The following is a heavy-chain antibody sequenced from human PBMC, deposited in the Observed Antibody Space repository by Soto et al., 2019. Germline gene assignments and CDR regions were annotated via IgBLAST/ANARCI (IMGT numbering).Heavy chain of an antibody. D-gene: IGHD2-15*01. CDR3: ARAYSGRLPRRADYYYAMDV. CDR2: LGAADDP. J-gene: IGHJ6*02. V-gene: IGHV3-13*05. Sequence: GGSLRLSCAASGFTLSAYDMHWVRQAEGKGLEWVSALGAADDPYYLVSVKGRFTISRENAKNSLYLQMNNLRAGDTAVYYCARAYSGRLPRRADYYYAMDVWGQGTTVTVS. CDR1: GFTLSAYD.